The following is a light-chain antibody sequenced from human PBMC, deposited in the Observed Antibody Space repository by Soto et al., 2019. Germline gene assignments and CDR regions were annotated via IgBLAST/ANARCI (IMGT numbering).Light chain of an antibody. Sequence: EVGLTQSPGTLSLSPGERATLSCRASQSVSSTYFAWYHQKPGQAPSLLIYGTSSRAAGIPDRFSGSGSGTEFNLTISRLEPEDFALYYCQQYGTSSWTFGQGTKVEVK. V-gene: IGKV3-20*01. CDR2: GTS. CDR3: QQYGTSSWT. CDR1: QSVSSTY. J-gene: IGKJ1*01.